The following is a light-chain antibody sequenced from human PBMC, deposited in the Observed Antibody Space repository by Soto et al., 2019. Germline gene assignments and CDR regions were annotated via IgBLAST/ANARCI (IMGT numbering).Light chain of an antibody. CDR3: SSYTGTRTFV. J-gene: IGLJ1*01. CDR1: SSDVGGYDY. Sequence: QSVLTQPASVSGSPGQSITISCIGTSSDVGGYDYVSWYQQLPGKAPKLMIYDVNNRPSGVSNRFSGSKSGNTASLTISGLQAEDEADYYCSSYTGTRTFVFGGGTKVNVL. CDR2: DVN. V-gene: IGLV2-14*01.